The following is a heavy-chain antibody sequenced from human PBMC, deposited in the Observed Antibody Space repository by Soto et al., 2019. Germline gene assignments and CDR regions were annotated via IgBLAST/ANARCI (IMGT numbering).Heavy chain of an antibody. V-gene: IGHV4-34*01. CDR1: GGSFSGYY. Sequence: ETLSLTCAVYGGSFSGYYWSWIRQPPGKGLEWIGEINHSGSTNYNPSLKSRVTISVDTSKNQFSLKLSSVTAADTAVYYCARGPMYYYGGDAFDIWGQGTMVTVSS. CDR3: ARGPMYYYGGDAFDI. D-gene: IGHD3-10*01. J-gene: IGHJ3*02. CDR2: INHSGST.